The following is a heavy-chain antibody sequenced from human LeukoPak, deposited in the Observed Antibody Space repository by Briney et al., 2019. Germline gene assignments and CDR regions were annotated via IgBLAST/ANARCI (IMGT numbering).Heavy chain of an antibody. J-gene: IGHJ5*02. D-gene: IGHD3-22*01. CDR3: ASAPVDGSGYS. Sequence: SDTLSLTCTVSGGSISTYYWSWIRQPPGKGLEWIGYIFNSGTATDYNSSLKSRVTISVDTSKNQFSLKLDSVTAADTAVYYCASAPVDGSGYSWGQGTLVTVSS. V-gene: IGHV4-59*01. CDR2: IFNSGTAT. CDR1: GGSISTYY.